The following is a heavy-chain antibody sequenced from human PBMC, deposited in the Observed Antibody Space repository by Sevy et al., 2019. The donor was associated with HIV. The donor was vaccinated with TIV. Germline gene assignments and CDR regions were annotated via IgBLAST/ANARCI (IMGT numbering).Heavy chain of an antibody. Sequence: SETLSLTCTVFGDSISGYYWSWFRQSPGKGLQWIGYIYYNGRTNYDPSLKSRVTISTDTSKNQFSLKLSSVTAADTAIYYCARAAANYYYAMDVWGQGTTVTVSS. CDR2: IYYNGRT. V-gene: IGHV4-59*01. J-gene: IGHJ6*02. CDR1: GDSISGYY. CDR3: ARAAANYYYAMDV.